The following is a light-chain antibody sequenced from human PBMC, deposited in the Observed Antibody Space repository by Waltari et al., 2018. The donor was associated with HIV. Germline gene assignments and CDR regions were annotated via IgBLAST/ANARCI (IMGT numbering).Light chain of an antibody. CDR2: GAS. CDR1: QSVGSN. J-gene: IGKJ4*01. CDR3: QQYSNWPPGPLT. Sequence: EIEMTQSPATLSVSPGDRATLSCRASQSVGSNLAWYQQKPGQAPRLLIDGASTRATGTPARFSGSGSGTEFTLTISSLQSEDFAVYYCQQYSNWPPGPLTFGGGTKVEIK. V-gene: IGKV3-15*01.